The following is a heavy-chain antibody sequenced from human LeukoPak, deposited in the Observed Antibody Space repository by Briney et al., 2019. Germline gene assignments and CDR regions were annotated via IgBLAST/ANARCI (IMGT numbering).Heavy chain of an antibody. J-gene: IGHJ5*02. Sequence: GASVKVSCKASGYTFTSYGISWVRQAPGQGLEWMGWISAYNGNTNYAQKLQGRVTMTTDTSTSTAYMEQRSLRSDDTAVYYCARDNSIGGRGWWFDPWGQGTLVTVSS. V-gene: IGHV1-18*01. CDR2: ISAYNGNT. D-gene: IGHD4-23*01. CDR3: ARDNSIGGRGWWFDP. CDR1: GYTFTSYG.